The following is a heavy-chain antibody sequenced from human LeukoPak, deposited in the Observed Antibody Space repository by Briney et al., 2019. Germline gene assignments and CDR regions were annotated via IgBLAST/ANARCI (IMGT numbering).Heavy chain of an antibody. Sequence: PGGSLRLSCVASGFTFSSFQMNWVRQAPGKGLEWVSYISSSGSIMFYADSVKGRFTISRDNAKNSLYLHMNSLRAEDTAVYYCARTPTYYDILTDYSYYFDYWGQGTLVTVSS. J-gene: IGHJ4*02. V-gene: IGHV3-48*03. CDR2: ISSSGSIM. CDR1: GFTFSSFQ. D-gene: IGHD3-9*01. CDR3: ARTPTYYDILTDYSYYFDY.